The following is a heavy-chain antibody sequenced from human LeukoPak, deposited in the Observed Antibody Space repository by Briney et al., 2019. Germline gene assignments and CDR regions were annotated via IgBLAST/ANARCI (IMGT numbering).Heavy chain of an antibody. D-gene: IGHD3-3*01. V-gene: IGHV4-4*07. CDR1: GGSISSYY. J-gene: IGHJ6*02. CDR3: ARGPIGDFWSGYRHYYYYGMDV. Sequence: PSETLSLTCTVSGGSISSYYWSWIRQPAGKGLEWIGRIYTSGSTNYNPSLKSRVTISVDTSKNQFSLKLSSVTAADTAVYYCARGPIGDFWSGYRHYYYYGMDVWGQGTTVTVSS. CDR2: IYTSGST.